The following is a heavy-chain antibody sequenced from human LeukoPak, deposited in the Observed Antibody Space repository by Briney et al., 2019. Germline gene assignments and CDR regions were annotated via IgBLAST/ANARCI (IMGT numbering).Heavy chain of an antibody. CDR2: IYPGDSDT. CDR3: ARGGVPAAIGSGNWFDP. D-gene: IGHD2-2*01. Sequence: GESLKISCKGSGYSFTSYWIGWVRQMPGKGLEWMGIIYPGDSDTRYSPSFQGQVTISADKSISTAYLQWSSLKASDTAMYYCARGGVPAAIGSGNWFDPWGQGTLVTVSS. V-gene: IGHV5-51*01. CDR1: GYSFTSYW. J-gene: IGHJ5*02.